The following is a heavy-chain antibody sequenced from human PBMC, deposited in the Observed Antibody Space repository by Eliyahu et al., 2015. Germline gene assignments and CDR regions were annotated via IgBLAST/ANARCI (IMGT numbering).Heavy chain of an antibody. J-gene: IGHJ4*02. CDR1: GYPFXSYY. Sequence: QVQLVQSGAEVKKPGASVKVSCKASGYPFXSYYXHWVRQAPGQGLEWKGIINPSGGSTSYAQKFQGRVTMTRDTSTSTVYMELSSLRSEDTAVYYCARGGVRYCSSTSCQADYWGQGTLVTVSS. V-gene: IGHV1-46*01. D-gene: IGHD2-2*01. CDR3: ARGGVRYCSSTSCQADY. CDR2: INPSGGST.